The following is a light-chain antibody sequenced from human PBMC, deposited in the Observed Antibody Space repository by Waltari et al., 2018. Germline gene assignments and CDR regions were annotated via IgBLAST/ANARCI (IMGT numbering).Light chain of an antibody. Sequence: SSELTQDPAVSAALGQTVSITCQGDSLRSYLPSWYQQKPGQAPKLVLDGKNKRPSGIPDRLSGSSSGNTAYLTIAATQAEDEADYYCSSRDISGNLLFGGGTRLAVL. J-gene: IGLJ3*02. CDR3: SSRDISGNLL. CDR1: SLRSYL. V-gene: IGLV3-19*01. CDR2: GKN.